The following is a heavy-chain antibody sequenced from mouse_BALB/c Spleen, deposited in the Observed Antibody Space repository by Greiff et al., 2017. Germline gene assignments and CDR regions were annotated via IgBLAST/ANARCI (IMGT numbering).Heavy chain of an antibody. CDR1: GYTFTSYW. V-gene: IGHV1-7*01. Sequence: QVQLQQSGAELAKPGASVKMSCKASGYTFTSYWMHWVKQRPGQGLEWIGYINPSTGYTEYNQKFKDKATLTADKSSSTAYMQLSSLTSEDSAVYYCARNPYDYDYAMDYWGQGTSVTVSS. CDR2: INPSTGYT. J-gene: IGHJ4*01. D-gene: IGHD2-4*01. CDR3: ARNPYDYDYAMDY.